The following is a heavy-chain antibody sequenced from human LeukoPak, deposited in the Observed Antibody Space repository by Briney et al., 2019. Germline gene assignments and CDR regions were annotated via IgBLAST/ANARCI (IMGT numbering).Heavy chain of an antibody. Sequence: GGSLRLSCEGSGFTFYSYEMNWVRQSPGKGLEWVSYISSSGSTIYYADSVKGRFTIFRDNAKNSLYLQINSLRAEDTAVYYCATLSLPYYYDSSEEFDYWGQGTLVTVSS. CDR2: ISSSGSTI. CDR1: GFTFYSYE. CDR3: ATLSLPYYYDSSEEFDY. J-gene: IGHJ4*02. D-gene: IGHD3-22*01. V-gene: IGHV3-48*03.